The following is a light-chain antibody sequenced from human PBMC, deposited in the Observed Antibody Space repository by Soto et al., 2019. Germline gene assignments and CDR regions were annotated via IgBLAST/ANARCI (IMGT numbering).Light chain of an antibody. CDR1: SRDIGSNNH. V-gene: IGLV2-14*03. Sequence: LTXPSSVSLSPLQSVTISCSARSRDIGSNNHVAWYQQFPAKSPKLLIYAVSDPPSGVSDRFSGSKSGITASLTISGLQTEDEADYYCISYTDRQSYLFGTGTKVTVL. J-gene: IGLJ1*01. CDR2: AVS. CDR3: ISYTDRQSYL.